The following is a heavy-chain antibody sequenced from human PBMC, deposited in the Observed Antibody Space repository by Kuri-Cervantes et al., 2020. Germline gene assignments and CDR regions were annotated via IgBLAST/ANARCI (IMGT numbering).Heavy chain of an antibody. J-gene: IGHJ4*02. V-gene: IGHV3-30-3*01. Sequence: GESLKISCAASGFTFDDYAMHWVRQAPGKGLEWVAVISYDGSNKYYADSVKGRFTISRDNSKNTLYLQMNSLRAEDTAVYYCAREDRSYLLRYWGQGTLVTVSS. CDR1: GFTFDDYA. D-gene: IGHD1-26*01. CDR2: ISYDGSNK. CDR3: AREDRSYLLRY.